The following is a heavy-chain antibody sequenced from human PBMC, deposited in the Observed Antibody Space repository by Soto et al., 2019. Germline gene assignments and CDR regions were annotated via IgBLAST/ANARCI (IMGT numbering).Heavy chain of an antibody. D-gene: IGHD1-1*01. CDR1: GFDVTTNC. Sequence: VGSLRLSCVGSGFDVTTNCMRWVRQAPGKGLECVSIVCTGGATHYADSVKGRFTISRDSSKNTVHLQMNNVRAEDTAVYYCVRDKRTISGIFPGYWGQGTQVTVSS. CDR2: VCTGGAT. V-gene: IGHV3-53*01. J-gene: IGHJ4*02. CDR3: VRDKRTISGIFPGY.